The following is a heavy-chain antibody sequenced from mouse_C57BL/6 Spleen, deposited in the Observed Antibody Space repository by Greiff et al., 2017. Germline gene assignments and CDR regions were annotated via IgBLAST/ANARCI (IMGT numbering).Heavy chain of an antibody. CDR1: GFTFSSYA. CDR3: TRTAQATWESAWFAY. V-gene: IGHV5-9-1*02. CDR2: ISSGGDYI. J-gene: IGHJ3*01. Sequence: EVQVVESGEGLVKPGGSLKLSCAASGFTFSSYAMSWVRQTPEKRLEWVAYISSGGDYIYYADTVKGRFTISRDNARNTLYLQMSSLKSEDTAMYYCTRTAQATWESAWFAYWGQGTLVTVSA. D-gene: IGHD3-2*02.